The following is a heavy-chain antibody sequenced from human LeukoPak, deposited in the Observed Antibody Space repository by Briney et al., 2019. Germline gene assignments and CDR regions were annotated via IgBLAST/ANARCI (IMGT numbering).Heavy chain of an antibody. J-gene: IGHJ6*04. CDR1: GGTFSSYA. Sequence: SSVKVSCKASGGTFSSYAISWVRQAPGQGLEWMGGIIPIFGTANYAQKFQGRVTITADKSTSTAYMELSSLRSEDTAVYYCAAHCSSTSCFRATGYYGMDVWGKGTTVTVSS. CDR2: IIPIFGTA. CDR3: AAHCSSTSCFRATGYYGMDV. V-gene: IGHV1-69*06. D-gene: IGHD2-2*01.